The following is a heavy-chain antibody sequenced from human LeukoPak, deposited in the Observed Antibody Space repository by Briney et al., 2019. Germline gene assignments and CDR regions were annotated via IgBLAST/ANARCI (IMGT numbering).Heavy chain of an antibody. J-gene: IGHJ4*02. Sequence: QPGGSLRLSCAASGFTFDDYAMHWVRQAPGKGLEWVSLISWDGGSTYYAGSVKGRFTISRDNSKNSLYLQMNSLRAEDTALYYCAKGLRYSYGLDYWGQGTLVTVSS. D-gene: IGHD5-18*01. V-gene: IGHV3-43D*04. CDR2: ISWDGGST. CDR1: GFTFDDYA. CDR3: AKGLRYSYGLDY.